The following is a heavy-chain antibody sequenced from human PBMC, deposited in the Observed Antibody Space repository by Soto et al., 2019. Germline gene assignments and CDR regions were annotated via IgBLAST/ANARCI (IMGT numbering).Heavy chain of an antibody. V-gene: IGHV3-23*01. Sequence: EVQLLESGGGLVQPGGSLRLSCAASGFSFSSYAMVWVRQAPGKGLEWVSVISARGGSSYFADSVQGRFTTSRDNSKNVLSLEMNSLRAEDTATYFCATGSIEYSASVDNWGQGTLVLVSS. CDR1: GFSFSSYA. CDR3: ATGSIEYSASVDN. J-gene: IGHJ4*02. CDR2: ISARGGSS. D-gene: IGHD5-12*01.